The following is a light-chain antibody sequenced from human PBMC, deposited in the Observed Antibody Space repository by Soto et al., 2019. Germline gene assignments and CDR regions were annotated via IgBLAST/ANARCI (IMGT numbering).Light chain of an antibody. Sequence: EIVLPQSPATLSLSPGERATLSCRASQSVGSNLAWFRQKPGQAPRLLIYDASNRATGIPARFSGSGSGTDFTVTISSLEPEDFAVYYCQQRSNWPITVGQGTRLEIK. V-gene: IGKV3-11*01. CDR2: DAS. CDR1: QSVGSN. CDR3: QQRSNWPIT. J-gene: IGKJ5*01.